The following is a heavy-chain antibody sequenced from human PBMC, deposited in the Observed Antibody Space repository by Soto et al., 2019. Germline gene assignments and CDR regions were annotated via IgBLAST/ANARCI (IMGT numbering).Heavy chain of an antibody. Sequence: GASVKVSCKASGYTFTSYGISWVRQAPGQGLEWMGWISAYNGNTNYAQKLQGRVTMTTDTSTSTAYMELRSLRSDDTAVYYCARDFSFWSGYYRTYWGQGTLVTVSS. V-gene: IGHV1-18*01. CDR1: GYTFTSYG. CDR3: ARDFSFWSGYYRTY. CDR2: ISAYNGNT. J-gene: IGHJ4*02. D-gene: IGHD3-3*01.